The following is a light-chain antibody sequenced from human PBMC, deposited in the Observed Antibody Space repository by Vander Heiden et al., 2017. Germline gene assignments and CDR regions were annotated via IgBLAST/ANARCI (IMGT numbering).Light chain of an antibody. J-gene: IGKJ4*01. Sequence: DIQLTQSPPFLSASVGDRVTITCRANQGISSYLAWYQQKPGKAPKLLIYAASTLQSGVPSRFSGSGSGTEFTLTISSLQPEDFATYYCQQLNSSPLTFGGGTKVEIK. CDR1: QGISSY. CDR2: AAS. V-gene: IGKV1-9*01. CDR3: QQLNSSPLT.